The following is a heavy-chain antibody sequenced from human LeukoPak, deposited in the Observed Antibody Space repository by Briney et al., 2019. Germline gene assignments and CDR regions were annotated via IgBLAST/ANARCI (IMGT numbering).Heavy chain of an antibody. CDR1: GFTFSNYA. CDR3: AKDSVVVAGLVNYFDS. D-gene: IGHD6-19*01. Sequence: GGSLRLSCAASGFTFSNYAMSWVRQAPGKGLEWVSAISGSGDSTFYTDSVKGRFTISRDNSKNTLYLQMKSLRAEDTAVYYCAKDSVVVAGLVNYFDSWGQGTLVTVSS. V-gene: IGHV3-23*01. J-gene: IGHJ4*02. CDR2: ISGSGDST.